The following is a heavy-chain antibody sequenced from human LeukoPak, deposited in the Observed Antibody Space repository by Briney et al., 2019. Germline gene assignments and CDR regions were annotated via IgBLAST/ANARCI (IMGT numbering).Heavy chain of an antibody. CDR2: ISSSGTTT. V-gene: IGHV3-11*01. J-gene: IGHJ4*02. Sequence: PGGSLRLSCASSGFTFSDYYMTWIRQAPGKGLEWVSYISSSGTTTYYADSVKGRFTISRDNAKNSLYLQMNSLRADDTAVYYCARGSLGDHGGNFMGYWGQGSLVTVSS. CDR1: GFTFSDYY. D-gene: IGHD4-23*01. CDR3: ARGSLGDHGGNFMGY.